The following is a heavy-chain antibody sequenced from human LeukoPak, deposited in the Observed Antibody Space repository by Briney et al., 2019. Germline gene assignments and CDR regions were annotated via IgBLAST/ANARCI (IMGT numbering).Heavy chain of an antibody. D-gene: IGHD2-2*01. J-gene: IGHJ4*02. V-gene: IGHV4-34*01. Sequence: SETLSLTCAVYGESFSGSYWSWIRQPPGKGLEWIGEINHSGSTNYNPSLKSRVTISVDTSKNQFSLRLSSVTAADTAVYYCARGPLGYCSSTSCHGPDYWGQGTLVTVSS. CDR1: GESFSGSY. CDR3: ARGPLGYCSSTSCHGPDY. CDR2: INHSGST.